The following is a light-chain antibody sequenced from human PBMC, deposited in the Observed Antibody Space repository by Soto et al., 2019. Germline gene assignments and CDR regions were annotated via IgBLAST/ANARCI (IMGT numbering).Light chain of an antibody. Sequence: EIVLTQSPGTLSVSPGERATLSCRASQSVSGNYLAWYQQKPRQSPRLLLYGSSDRATGIPDRFSGSGSGTDFTLTITRVEPEDFAVYYCQQYGSSPPYTFGQGTKLEIK. CDR2: GSS. CDR3: QQYGSSPPYT. J-gene: IGKJ2*01. CDR1: QSVSGNY. V-gene: IGKV3-20*01.